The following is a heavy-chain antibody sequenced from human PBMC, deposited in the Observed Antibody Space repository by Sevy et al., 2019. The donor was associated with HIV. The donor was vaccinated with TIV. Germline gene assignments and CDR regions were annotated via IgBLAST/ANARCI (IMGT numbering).Heavy chain of an antibody. CDR3: ARRGDNNWFDP. D-gene: IGHD2-15*01. Sequence: SETLSLTCTVSGVSISGGAYYWGWIRQPPGKGLEWIGSISYTASTYYNPSLKSRVTISVDTSKNQFSLKLTSVTAADTAVYYCARRGDNNWFDPWGQGTLVTVSS. CDR2: ISYTAST. CDR1: GVSISGGAYY. J-gene: IGHJ5*02. V-gene: IGHV4-39*01.